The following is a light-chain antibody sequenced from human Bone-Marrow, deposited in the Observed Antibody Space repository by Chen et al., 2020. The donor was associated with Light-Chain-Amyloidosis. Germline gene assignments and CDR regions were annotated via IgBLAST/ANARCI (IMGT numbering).Light chain of an antibody. CDR2: TSN. CDR3: AAWEDSLNGWV. CDR1: SSNIGSNA. V-gene: IGLV1-44*01. J-gene: IGLJ3*02. Sequence: QSVLTQPPSASGTPGQRVTISCSGGSSNIGSNAVSWYQQFPGTAPKLLIYTSNQRPSGVPDRCSGSKSGTSASLAISGLQAEEEAGYYCAAWEDSLNGWVFGGGTKLTVL.